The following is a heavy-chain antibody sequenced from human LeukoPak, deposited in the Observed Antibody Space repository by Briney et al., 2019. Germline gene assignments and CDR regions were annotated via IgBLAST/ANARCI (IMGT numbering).Heavy chain of an antibody. D-gene: IGHD2-15*01. J-gene: IGHJ4*02. CDR3: ARRICSGGSCYRFDI. V-gene: IGHV5-51*01. Sequence: GESLKISCKASGYSFTSYWIGWVRQVSGKGLEWIGIIYSGDSGHYDIRSSPSLQGQVTISADKSITTAYLQWSSLKASDTAMYYCARRICSGGSCYRFDIWGQGTLVTVSS. CDR2: IYSGDSGHYDI. CDR1: GYSFTSYW.